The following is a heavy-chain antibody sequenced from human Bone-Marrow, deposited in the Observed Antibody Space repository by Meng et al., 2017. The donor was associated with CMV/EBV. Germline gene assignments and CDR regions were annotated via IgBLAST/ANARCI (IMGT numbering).Heavy chain of an antibody. D-gene: IGHD2-2*01. V-gene: IGHV1-69*10. Sequence: SVKVSCKASGGSFSRSSISWVRQAPGQGLEWMGRIIPDLGMSNYAQKFQGRVTMTRDTSISTAYMELSRLRSDDTAVYYCARDFRRYCSSTSCYPGYWGQGTLVTVSS. CDR2: IIPDLGMS. J-gene: IGHJ4*02. CDR3: ARDFRRYCSSTSCYPGY. CDR1: GGSFSRSS.